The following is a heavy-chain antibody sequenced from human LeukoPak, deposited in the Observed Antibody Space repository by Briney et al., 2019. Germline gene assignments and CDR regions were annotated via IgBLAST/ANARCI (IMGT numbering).Heavy chain of an antibody. CDR3: ARLSVRYFDYGGGFDY. CDR2: ISAYNGNT. CDR1: GYTFTSYG. D-gene: IGHD3-9*01. V-gene: IGHV1-18*01. Sequence: GASVKVSCKASGYTFTSYGISWVRQAPGQGLEWMGWISAYNGNTNYAQKLQGRVTMTTDTSTSTAYMELRSLRSDDTAVYYCARLSVRYFDYGGGFDYWGQGTLVTVSS. J-gene: IGHJ4*02.